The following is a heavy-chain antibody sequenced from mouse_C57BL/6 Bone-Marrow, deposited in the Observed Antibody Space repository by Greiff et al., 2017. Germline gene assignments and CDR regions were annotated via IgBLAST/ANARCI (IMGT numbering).Heavy chain of an antibody. V-gene: IGHV14-4*01. CDR1: GFNIQDDY. CDR2: IDPENGDT. D-gene: IGHD1-1*01. J-gene: IGHJ4*01. Sequence: VQLKPSGAELVRPGASVKLSCTASGFNIQDDYMHWVKQRPEQGLEWIGWIDPENGDTEYASKIQGKATITADTSSNTAYLQLSSLTSEDTAVYYCTTSVVATWYYAMDYWGQGTSVTVSS. CDR3: TTSVVATWYYAMDY.